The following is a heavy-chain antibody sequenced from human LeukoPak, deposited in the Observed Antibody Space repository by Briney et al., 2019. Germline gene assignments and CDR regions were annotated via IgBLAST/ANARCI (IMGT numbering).Heavy chain of an antibody. J-gene: IGHJ6*03. Sequence: GGSLRLSCAASGFIFRTYAMNWVRQSPGKGLEWVSAISGSGGSTYYADSVKGRFTISRDNSKNTLYLQMNSLRAEDTAVYYCARAKRNYYYYMDVWGKGTTVTVSS. CDR2: ISGSGGST. CDR3: ARAKRNYYYYMDV. V-gene: IGHV3-23*01. CDR1: GFIFRTYA.